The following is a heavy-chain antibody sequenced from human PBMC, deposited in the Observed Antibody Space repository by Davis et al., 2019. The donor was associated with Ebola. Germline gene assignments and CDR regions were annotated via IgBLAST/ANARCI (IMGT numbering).Heavy chain of an antibody. CDR2: IFPYDGRT. J-gene: IGHJ4*01. D-gene: IGHD1-1*01. V-gene: IGHV1-18*01. Sequence: SVTVSCKPSRYSFTTSGTICARLAPGLGREWVGTIFPYDGRTHYAQKFQDSVTLTTDTYTTTAYMELTSLRSDDTAVYFCARDGHFGNNEGDYWGHGTLVTVSS. CDR3: ARDGHFGNNEGDY. CDR1: RYSFTTSG.